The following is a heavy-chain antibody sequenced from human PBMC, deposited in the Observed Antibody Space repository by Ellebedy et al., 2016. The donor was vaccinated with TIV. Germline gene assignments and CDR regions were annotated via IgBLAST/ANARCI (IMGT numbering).Heavy chain of an antibody. CDR1: GFIFSNYA. CDR2: IRTDGGRT. D-gene: IGHD2-15*01. V-gene: IGHV3-23*01. Sequence: GESLRISCAASGFIFSNYAMNWVHQAPGKGLEWVSAIRTDGGRTFYTDSVKGRFTISRDNSKSTLYLQLNSLRAEDTAVYHCAKGGGYCGGGNCYSGMDVWGQGTTVIVSS. J-gene: IGHJ6*02. CDR3: AKGGGYCGGGNCYSGMDV.